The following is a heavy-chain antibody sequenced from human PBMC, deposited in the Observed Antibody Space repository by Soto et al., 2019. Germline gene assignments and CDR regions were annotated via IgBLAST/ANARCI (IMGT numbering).Heavy chain of an antibody. V-gene: IGHV6-1*01. J-gene: IGHJ6*02. Sequence: PSQTLSLTCAISGDSVSSNSAAWNWIRQSPSRGLEWLGRTYYRSKWYNDYAVSVKSRITINPDTSKNQFSLQLNSVTPEDTAVYYCARGDSSSWYPYYYYYGMDVWGQGTTVTSP. CDR1: GDSVSSNSAA. D-gene: IGHD6-13*01. CDR2: TYYRSKWYN. CDR3: ARGDSSSWYPYYYYYGMDV.